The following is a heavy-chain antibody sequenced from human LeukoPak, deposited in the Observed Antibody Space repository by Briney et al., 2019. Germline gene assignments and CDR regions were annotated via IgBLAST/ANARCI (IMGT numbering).Heavy chain of an antibody. CDR3: ARGDYFIDL. V-gene: IGHV4-38-2*01. CDR1: GSSISSTYY. CDR2: VFHAGST. Sequence: SETLSLTCAVSGSSISSTYYWAWIRQPPGKGLEWIGSVFHAGSTYYNPSLKSRVTVSVDTSKNQFSLKLTSVTAADTAVYYCARGDYFIDLWGQGTLVTVSS. J-gene: IGHJ5*02. D-gene: IGHD2/OR15-2a*01.